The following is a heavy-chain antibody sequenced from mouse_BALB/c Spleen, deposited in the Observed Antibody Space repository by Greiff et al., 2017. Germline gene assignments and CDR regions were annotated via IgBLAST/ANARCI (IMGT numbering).Heavy chain of an antibody. CDR1: GYTFTSYW. Sequence: VQLQQSGAELVKPGASVKLSCKTSGYTFTSYWIQWVKQRPGQGLGWIGEIFPGTGTTYYNEKFKGKATLTIDTSSSTAYMQLSSLTSEDSAVYFCARTGDYGGQGTTLTVSS. J-gene: IGHJ2*01. V-gene: IGHV1S132*01. CDR3: ARTGDY. CDR2: IFPGTGTT.